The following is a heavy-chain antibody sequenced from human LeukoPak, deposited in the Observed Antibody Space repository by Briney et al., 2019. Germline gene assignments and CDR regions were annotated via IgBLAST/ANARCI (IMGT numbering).Heavy chain of an antibody. Sequence: GGSLRLSCGASGLTFSSYDMTWVRQGPGKGLEWVSGISTSGSRTYYADSVKGRFTISRDNSKNTVYLQMNSLRGEDTAVYYCARVGDMEAFDIWGQGTRVTVSS. J-gene: IGHJ3*02. CDR2: ISTSGSRT. CDR3: ARVGDMEAFDI. CDR1: GLTFSSYD. D-gene: IGHD3-16*01. V-gene: IGHV3-23*01.